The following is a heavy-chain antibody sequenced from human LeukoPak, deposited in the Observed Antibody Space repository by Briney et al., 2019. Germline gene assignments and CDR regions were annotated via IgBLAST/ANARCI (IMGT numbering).Heavy chain of an antibody. D-gene: IGHD5-24*01. V-gene: IGHV3-74*01. Sequence: GGSLRLSCEASGFSFNKYWMHWVRQVPGKGPVWVSRINPDGSTTNYADSVKGRFSISRDDAKSIMYLQMNSLSVEDTAVYYCARGGDGSNSLINYWGQGTLVTVSS. CDR1: GFSFNKYW. J-gene: IGHJ4*02. CDR2: INPDGSTT. CDR3: ARGGDGSNSLINY.